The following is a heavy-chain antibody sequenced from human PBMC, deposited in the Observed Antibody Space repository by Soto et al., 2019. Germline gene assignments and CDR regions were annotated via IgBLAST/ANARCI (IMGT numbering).Heavy chain of an antibody. Sequence: PGGSLRLSCAASGFTFSSYAMSWVRHAPGKGLEWVSAISGSGGSTYYADSVKGRFTISRDNSQTTLSLQMNSLRAEDTAVYYCAKGAWLQPQYYFDSWGQGTLVTASS. D-gene: IGHD5-12*01. CDR2: ISGSGGST. CDR3: AKGAWLQPQYYFDS. V-gene: IGHV3-23*01. CDR1: GFTFSSYA. J-gene: IGHJ4*02.